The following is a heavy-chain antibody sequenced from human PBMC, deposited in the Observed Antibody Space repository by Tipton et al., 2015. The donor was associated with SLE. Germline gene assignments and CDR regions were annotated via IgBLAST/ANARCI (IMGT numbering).Heavy chain of an antibody. CDR3: ARDNYHYLYYHMDV. Sequence: TLSLTCAVSGGSISSSHWWSWVRQSPGKGLEWIGEVYHSGSTNYNPSLKSRVTISEDTSRNQFSLKLFSVTAADTAVYYCARDNYHYLYYHMDVWGEGTTVTVAS. CDR1: GGSISSSHW. J-gene: IGHJ6*03. CDR2: VYHSGST. D-gene: IGHD4-11*01. V-gene: IGHV4-4*02.